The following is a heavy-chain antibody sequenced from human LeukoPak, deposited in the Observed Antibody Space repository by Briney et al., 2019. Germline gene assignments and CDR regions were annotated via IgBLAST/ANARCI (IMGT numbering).Heavy chain of an antibody. CDR3: AKDGWELRALKAFDI. CDR1: GFTFSSYA. V-gene: IGHV3-23*01. CDR2: ISGSGGST. Sequence: GGSQRLSCAASGFTFSSYAMSWVRQAPGEGLEWVSAISGSGGSTYYADSVKGRFTISRDNSKNTLYLQMNSLRAEDTAVYYCAKDGWELRALKAFDIWGQGTMVTVSP. D-gene: IGHD1-26*01. J-gene: IGHJ3*02.